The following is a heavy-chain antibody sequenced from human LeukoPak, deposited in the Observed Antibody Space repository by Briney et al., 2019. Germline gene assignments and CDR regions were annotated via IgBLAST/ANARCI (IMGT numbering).Heavy chain of an antibody. CDR3: ASGGSGWYADFDY. J-gene: IGHJ4*02. Sequence: SETLSLTRTVSGGSISSSSYYWGWIRQPPGKGLEWIGSIYYSGSTYYNPSLKSRVTISVDTSKNQFSLKLSSVTAADTAVYYCASGGSGWYADFDYWGQGTLVTVSS. CDR1: GGSISSSSYY. CDR2: IYYSGST. D-gene: IGHD6-19*01. V-gene: IGHV4-39*07.